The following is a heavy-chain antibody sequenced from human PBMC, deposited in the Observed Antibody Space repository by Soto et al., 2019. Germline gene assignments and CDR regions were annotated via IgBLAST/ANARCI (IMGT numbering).Heavy chain of an antibody. CDR1: GYTFTSYY. D-gene: IGHD6-19*01. CDR3: ARVSWLHGMDV. Sequence: QVQLLQSGAEVKKPGASVTVSCKASGYTFTSYYMHWVRQAPGQGLAWMGIINPSGGSTSYAQKFQGRVTMTRDTSTSTVYMELSSLRSEDTAVYYCARVSWLHGMDVWGQGTTVTVSS. J-gene: IGHJ6*02. CDR2: INPSGGST. V-gene: IGHV1-46*01.